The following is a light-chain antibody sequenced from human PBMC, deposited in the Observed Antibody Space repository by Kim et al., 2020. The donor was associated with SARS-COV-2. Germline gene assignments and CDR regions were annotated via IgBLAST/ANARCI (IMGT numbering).Light chain of an antibody. Sequence: PGQTARITCSGDALQKQYAYWYQQKPGQAPVLVIYKDSERPSGIPERFSGSSSGTTVTLTISGVQAEDEADYYCQSADSSGTYGVFGGGTKLTVL. J-gene: IGLJ3*02. CDR2: KDS. CDR3: QSADSSGTYGV. V-gene: IGLV3-25*03. CDR1: ALQKQY.